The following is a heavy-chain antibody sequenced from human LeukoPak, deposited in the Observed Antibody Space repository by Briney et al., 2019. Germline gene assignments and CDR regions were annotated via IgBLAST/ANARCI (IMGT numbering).Heavy chain of an antibody. CDR2: INYSGSP. CDR1: GGPLSSTTYF. Sequence: PSGTLSLTCTVSGGPLSSTTYFWSWLRHPPGTGLEWIACINYSGSPYYNPSHKSRVTISVHTPEHQFYLKLSSVTAADTAVYYCARYVVYGSGKYYFDYWGQGTLVSVSS. J-gene: IGHJ4*02. V-gene: IGHV4-39*01. CDR3: ARYVVYGSGKYYFDY. D-gene: IGHD3-10*01.